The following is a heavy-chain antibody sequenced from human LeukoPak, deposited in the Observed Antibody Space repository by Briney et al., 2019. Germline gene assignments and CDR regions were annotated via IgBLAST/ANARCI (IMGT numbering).Heavy chain of an antibody. J-gene: IGHJ6*03. CDR2: IRYDGSNK. CDR3: AKDHSSSWYNYYYYYMDV. D-gene: IGHD6-13*01. Sequence: GGSLSLSCAASGFTFSSYGMHWVRQAPGKGLEWVAFIRYDGSNKYYADSVKGRFTISRDNSKNTLYLQMNSLRAEDTAVYYCAKDHSSSWYNYYYYYMDVWGKGTTVTVSS. CDR1: GFTFSSYG. V-gene: IGHV3-30*02.